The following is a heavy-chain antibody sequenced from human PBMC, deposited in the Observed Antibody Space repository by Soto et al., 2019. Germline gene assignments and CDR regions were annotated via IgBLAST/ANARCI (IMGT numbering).Heavy chain of an antibody. D-gene: IGHD3-10*01. CDR1: GGSISSGGYY. V-gene: IGHV4-31*03. CDR3: ARDLNGSGSYRQSEFDP. Sequence: SETLSLTCTVSGGSISSGGYYWSWIRQHPGKGLEWIGYIYYSGSTYYNPSLKSRVTISVDTSKNQFSLKLSSVTAADTAVYYCARDLNGSGSYRQSEFDPWGQGTLVTVSS. J-gene: IGHJ5*02. CDR2: IYYSGST.